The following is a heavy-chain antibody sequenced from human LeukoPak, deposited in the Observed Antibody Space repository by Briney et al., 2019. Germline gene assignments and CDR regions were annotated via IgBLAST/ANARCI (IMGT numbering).Heavy chain of an antibody. V-gene: IGHV3-48*01. Sequence: GGSLRLSCAASDSMSRRFKMNWVRQAPGKGLEWVSYISDDSSTIHYADSVKGRFTISRDNAENSLYLQMNSLRAEDTAVYYCARGGYNCGSVFDYWGQGTLVTVSS. J-gene: IGHJ4*02. D-gene: IGHD1-20*01. CDR1: DSMSRRFK. CDR3: ARGGYNCGSVFDY. CDR2: ISDDSSTI.